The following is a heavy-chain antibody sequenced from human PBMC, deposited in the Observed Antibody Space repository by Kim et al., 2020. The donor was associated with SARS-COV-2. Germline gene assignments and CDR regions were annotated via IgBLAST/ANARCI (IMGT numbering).Heavy chain of an antibody. Sequence: SETPSLTCTVSGGSISSSSYYWGWIRQPPGKGLEWIGSIYYSGSTYYNPSLKSRVTISVDTSKNQFSLKLSSVTAADTAVYYCARWGYSYFDYWGQGTLVTVSS. V-gene: IGHV4-39*07. D-gene: IGHD5-18*01. CDR2: IYYSGST. CDR1: GGSISSSSYY. CDR3: ARWGYSYFDY. J-gene: IGHJ4*02.